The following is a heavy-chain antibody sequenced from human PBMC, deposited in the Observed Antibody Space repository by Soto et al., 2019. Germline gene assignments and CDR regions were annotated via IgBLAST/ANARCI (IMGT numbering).Heavy chain of an antibody. CDR2: MNPNSGNT. CDR1: GYTFTSYD. CDR3: ARDIIRRITMTAYYYYYGMDV. Sequence: ASVKVSCKASGYTFTSYDINWVRQATGQGLEWMGWMNPNSGNTGYAQKFQGRVTMTRNTSISTAYMELSSLRSEDTAVYYCARDIIRRITMTAYYYYYGMDVWGQGTTVTVSS. V-gene: IGHV1-8*01. D-gene: IGHD3-22*01. J-gene: IGHJ6*02.